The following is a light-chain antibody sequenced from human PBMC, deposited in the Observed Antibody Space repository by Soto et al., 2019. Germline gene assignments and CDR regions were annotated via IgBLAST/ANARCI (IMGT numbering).Light chain of an antibody. J-gene: IGLJ1*01. CDR2: RNN. V-gene: IGLV1-47*01. Sequence: QSVLTQPPSASGTPGQRVTISCSGSSSNIGSNYVYWYQQLPGTAPKLLIYRNNQRPSGVPDRFSGSKSGTSASLAISGLRSEDEADYYCAAWDDSLSGSYVSGTATKVSVL. CDR3: AAWDDSLSGSYV. CDR1: SSNIGSNY.